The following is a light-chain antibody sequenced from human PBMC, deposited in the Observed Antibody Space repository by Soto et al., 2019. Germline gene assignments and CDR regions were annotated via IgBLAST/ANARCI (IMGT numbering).Light chain of an antibody. CDR3: QQYHNWPWT. V-gene: IGKV1-5*03. CDR1: QTISSW. CDR2: KAS. J-gene: IGKJ1*01. Sequence: DIQMTQSPSTLSGSVGDRVTITCRASQTISSWLAWYQQKPGKAPKLLIYKASTLKSGVPSRFGGAGSGTELTLTISSLQPDDFATYYCQQYHNWPWTFGQGTKVDIK.